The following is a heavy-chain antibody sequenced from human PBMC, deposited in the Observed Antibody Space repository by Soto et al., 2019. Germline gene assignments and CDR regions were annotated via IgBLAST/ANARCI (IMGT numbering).Heavy chain of an antibody. CDR1: GGSISSGGYY. Sequence: QVQLQESGPGLVKPSQTLSLTCTVSGGSISSGGYYWSWIRQHPGKGLEWIGYIYYSGGTYYNPSLKSRVTIAVDPSKNQFPLKLSSGTAADTAVYYCARDKGGYCSSTSCYADGMDVGGQGTTVTVSS. D-gene: IGHD2-2*01. V-gene: IGHV4-31*03. CDR3: ARDKGGYCSSTSCYADGMDV. CDR2: IYYSGGT. J-gene: IGHJ6*02.